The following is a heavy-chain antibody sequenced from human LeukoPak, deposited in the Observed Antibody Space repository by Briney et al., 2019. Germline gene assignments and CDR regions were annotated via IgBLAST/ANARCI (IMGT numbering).Heavy chain of an antibody. CDR2: IYYSGST. V-gene: IGHV4-61*01. CDR1: GGSVSSGSYY. CDR3: ARGGWELLA. D-gene: IGHD1-26*01. J-gene: IGHJ4*02. Sequence: SETLSLTCTVSGGSVSSGSYYWSWIRQPPGKGLEWIGYIYYSGSTNHNPSLKSRVTISVDTSKNQFSLKLSSVTAADTAVYYCARGGWELLAWGQGTLVTVSS.